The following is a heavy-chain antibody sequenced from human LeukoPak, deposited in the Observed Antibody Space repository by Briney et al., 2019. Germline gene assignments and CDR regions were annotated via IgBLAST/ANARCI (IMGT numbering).Heavy chain of an antibody. CDR1: GGSFSGYY. V-gene: IGHV4-34*01. D-gene: IGHD2-15*01. CDR3: AREGEYCSGGSCELVDY. J-gene: IGHJ4*02. Sequence: PSETLSLTCAVYGGSFSGYYWSWIRQPPGKGLEWIGEINHSGSTNYNPSLKSRVTMSVDTSKNQFSLKLSSVTAADTAVYYCAREGEYCSGGSCELVDYWGQGTLVTVSS. CDR2: INHSGST.